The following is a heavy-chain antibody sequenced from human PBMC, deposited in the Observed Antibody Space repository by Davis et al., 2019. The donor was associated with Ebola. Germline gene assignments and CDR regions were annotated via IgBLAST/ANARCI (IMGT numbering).Heavy chain of an antibody. D-gene: IGHD5-12*01. CDR3: AKDGRYSGYRMDY. CDR2: ISGSGGST. J-gene: IGHJ4*02. V-gene: IGHV3-23*01. Sequence: PGGSLRLSCTDSVITFSSYAMTWVRQAPGKGLEWVSAISGSGGSTYYADSVKGRFTISRDNSKNTLYLQMNSLRAEDTAVYYCAKDGRYSGYRMDYWGQGTLVAVSS. CDR1: VITFSSYA.